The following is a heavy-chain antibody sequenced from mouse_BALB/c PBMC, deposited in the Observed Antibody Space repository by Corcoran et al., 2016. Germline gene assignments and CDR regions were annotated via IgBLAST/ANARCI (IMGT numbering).Heavy chain of an antibody. J-gene: IGHJ3*01. V-gene: IGHV1S136*01. Sequence: EVQLQQSGPELVKPGASVKMSCKASGYTFTSYVMHWVKQKPGQGLEWIGYINPYNDGTKYNEKFKGKATLTSDKSSSTAYMELSLTSEDSAVYYCATGFAYWGQGTLVTVSA. CDR3: ATGFAY. CDR2: INPYNDGT. CDR1: GYTFTSYV.